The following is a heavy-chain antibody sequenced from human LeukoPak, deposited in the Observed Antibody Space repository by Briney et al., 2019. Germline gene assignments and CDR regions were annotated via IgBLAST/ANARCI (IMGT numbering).Heavy chain of an antibody. CDR2: IYHSGST. J-gene: IGHJ4*02. Sequence: SETLSLTCTVSGGSISSGGYYWSWIRQPPGKGLEWIGYIYHSGSTYYNPSLKSRVTISVDRSKNQFSLKLSSVTAADTAVYYCATPDQVRGVIWGQGTLVTVSS. D-gene: IGHD3-10*01. CDR1: GGSISSGGYY. V-gene: IGHV4-30-2*01. CDR3: ATPDQVRGVI.